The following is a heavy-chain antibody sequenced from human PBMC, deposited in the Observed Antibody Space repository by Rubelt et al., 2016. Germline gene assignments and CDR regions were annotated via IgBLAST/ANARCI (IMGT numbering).Heavy chain of an antibody. D-gene: IGHD3-22*01. CDR3: ARGKEGLGVTMMDY. V-gene: IGHV4-34*01. CDR1: GGSFSGYY. CDR2: INHSGST. Sequence: QVQLQQWGAGLLKPSETLSLTCAVYGGSFSGYYWSWIRQPPGKGLEWIEEINHSGSTNYNPSLKSRVTISVDTSKNQFSRKLSSVTAADTAGYYCARGKEGLGVTMMDYWGQGTLVTVSS. J-gene: IGHJ4*02.